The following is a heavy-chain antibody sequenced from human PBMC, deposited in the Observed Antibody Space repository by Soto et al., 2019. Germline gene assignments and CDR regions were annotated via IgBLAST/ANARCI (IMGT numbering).Heavy chain of an antibody. D-gene: IGHD3-16*02. V-gene: IGHV3-30-3*01. Sequence: QVQLVESGGGVVQPGRSLRLSCAASGFTFSSYAMHWVRQAPGKGLEWVAVISYDGSNKYYADSVKGRFTISRDNSKNTLYLQMNRLRAEDTAVYYCAPLGQLGYQSWFDPWGQGTLVTVSS. CDR2: ISYDGSNK. CDR3: APLGQLGYQSWFDP. J-gene: IGHJ5*02. CDR1: GFTFSSYA.